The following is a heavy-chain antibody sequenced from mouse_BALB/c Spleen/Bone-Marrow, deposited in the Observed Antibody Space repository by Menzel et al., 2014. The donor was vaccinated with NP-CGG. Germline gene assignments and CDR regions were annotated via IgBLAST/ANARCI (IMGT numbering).Heavy chain of an antibody. Sequence: EVKLMESGPELVKPGASVKIPCKASGYTFXDYNMDWVKQSHGKSLEWIGDINPNNGGTIYNQKFKGKATLTVDKSSSTAYMELRSLTSEDTAVYYCAIYYYGSSYAMDYWGQGTSVTVSS. CDR3: AIYYYGSSYAMDY. CDR1: GYTFXDYN. V-gene: IGHV1-18*01. J-gene: IGHJ4*01. D-gene: IGHD1-1*01. CDR2: INPNNGGT.